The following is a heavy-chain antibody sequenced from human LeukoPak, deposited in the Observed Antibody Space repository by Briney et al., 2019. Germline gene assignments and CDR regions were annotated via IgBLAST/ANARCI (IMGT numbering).Heavy chain of an antibody. CDR2: ISGDGGST. D-gene: IGHD3-22*01. Sequence: GGSLRLSCAASGFTFDDYAMHWVRRAPGQGLEWVSLISGDGGSTYYADSVKGRFTMSRDNSKNSLYLQMNSLRTEDTALYYCAKDFGYYDSSGYYSSWGQGTLVTVSS. J-gene: IGHJ5*02. V-gene: IGHV3-43*02. CDR3: AKDFGYYDSSGYYSS. CDR1: GFTFDDYA.